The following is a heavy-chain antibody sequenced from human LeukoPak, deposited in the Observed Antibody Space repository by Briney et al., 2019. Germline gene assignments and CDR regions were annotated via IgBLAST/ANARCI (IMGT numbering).Heavy chain of an antibody. V-gene: IGHV4-59*08. Sequence: PSETLSLTCTVSGGSISSYYWSWIRQSPGKGLEWIGYIYYSGSTNYNPSLKSRVTISVDTSKNQFSLKLSSMTAADTAVYYCARSGKWGYFDLWGRGTLVTVSS. CDR2: IYYSGST. J-gene: IGHJ2*01. D-gene: IGHD3-10*01. CDR1: GGSISSYY. CDR3: ARSGKWGYFDL.